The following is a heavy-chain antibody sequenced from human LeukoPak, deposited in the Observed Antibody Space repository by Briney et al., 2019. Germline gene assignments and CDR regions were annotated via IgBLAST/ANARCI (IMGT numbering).Heavy chain of an antibody. CDR1: GFTFSSYA. CDR3: ASAAYCSGGSCYPLQH. V-gene: IGHV3-23*01. Sequence: PGGSLRLSCAASGFTFSSYAMSWVRQAPGKGLEWGSAISGSGGSTYYADSVKGRFTISRDNSKNTLYLQMNSLRAEDTAVYYCASAAYCSGGSCYPLQHWGQGTLVTVSS. CDR2: ISGSGGST. J-gene: IGHJ1*01. D-gene: IGHD2-15*01.